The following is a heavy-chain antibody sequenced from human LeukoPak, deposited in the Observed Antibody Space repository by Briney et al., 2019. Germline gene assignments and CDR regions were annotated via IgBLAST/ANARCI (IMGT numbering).Heavy chain of an antibody. V-gene: IGHV4-59*08. D-gene: IGHD1-26*01. CDR2: IHYSGTT. CDR3: ARHCKWELVDYFDY. J-gene: IGHJ4*02. Sequence: SETLSLTCTVSGASISSYYWSWIRQPPGKGLEWMGYIHYSGTTNYNPSLKSRVTISVDTSKNQFSLKLSSVTAADTALYYCARHCKWELVDYFDYWGQETLVTVSS. CDR1: GASISSYY.